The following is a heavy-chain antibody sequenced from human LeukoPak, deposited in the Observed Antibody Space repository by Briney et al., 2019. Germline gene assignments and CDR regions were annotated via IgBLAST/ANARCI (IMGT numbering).Heavy chain of an antibody. V-gene: IGHV1-69*13. CDR2: SIPIFGTA. D-gene: IGHD2-21*02. J-gene: IGHJ3*02. CDR3: ARGVSGIVVVTPDDAFDI. CDR1: GGTFSSYA. Sequence: SVKVSCKASGGTFSSYAISWVRLAAGQGLEWMGGSIPIFGTANYAQKFQGRVTITADESTSTAYMELSSLRSEDTAVYYCARGVSGIVVVTPDDAFDIWGQGTMVTVSS.